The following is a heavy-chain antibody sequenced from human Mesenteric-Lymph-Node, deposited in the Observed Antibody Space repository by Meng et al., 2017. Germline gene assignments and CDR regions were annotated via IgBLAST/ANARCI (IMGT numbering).Heavy chain of an antibody. Sequence: VRLQKAAPVLVKTSGTLSLTCTVSGGSISSYYWSWIRQPPGKGLEWIGNIYYSGSTNYSPSLKSRVTISVDTSKNQFSLKLSSVTATDTAVYYCARQSGYFDYWGQGTLVTVSS. CDR3: ARQSGYFDY. D-gene: IGHD3-10*01. CDR2: IYYSGST. J-gene: IGHJ4*02. V-gene: IGHV4-59*08. CDR1: GGSISSYY.